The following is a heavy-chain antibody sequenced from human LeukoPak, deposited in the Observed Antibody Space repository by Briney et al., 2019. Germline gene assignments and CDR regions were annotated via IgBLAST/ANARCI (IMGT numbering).Heavy chain of an antibody. CDR1: GFAFSTFA. Sequence: GGSLRLSCVASGFAFSTFAMIWVRQPPGKGLEWVSSIFPSGGEIHYADSVRGRFTISRDNSKSTLSLQMNSLRVEDTAIYYCATYRQVLLPFESWGQGTLVTVSS. CDR2: IFPSGGEI. J-gene: IGHJ4*02. CDR3: ATYRQVLLPFES. D-gene: IGHD2-8*02. V-gene: IGHV3-23*01.